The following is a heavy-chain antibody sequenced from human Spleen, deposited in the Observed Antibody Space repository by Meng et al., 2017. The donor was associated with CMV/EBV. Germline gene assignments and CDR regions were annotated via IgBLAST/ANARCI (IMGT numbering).Heavy chain of an antibody. J-gene: IGHJ4*02. D-gene: IGHD2/OR15-2a*01. CDR2: TRYDGIKK. V-gene: IGHV3-30*02. CDR1: GFTFSSYN. CDR3: AKDKYQLPYYFDH. Sequence: GESQKISCVASGFTFSSYNMHWVRQAPGKGLEWVAFTRYDGIKKYYIDSVEGRFTISRDNSKNTLYLEMNSLGSNDTAIYYCAKDKYQLPYYFDHWGQGTLVTVSS.